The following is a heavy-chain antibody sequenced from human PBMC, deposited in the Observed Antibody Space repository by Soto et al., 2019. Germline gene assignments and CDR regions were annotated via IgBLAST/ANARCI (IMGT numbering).Heavy chain of an antibody. Sequence: EERLSESGGGLIHPGGSLRLSCAASGFSFSHYALSWVRQAPGKGLEWVSESSSDGGSTSYPDSVRGRFIISRDRSKETLYLQMNTVRLEDTAVYFCARERTLSLIPQTYFDLWGRGTLVTVSS. CDR1: GFSFSHYA. CDR3: ARERTLSLIPQTYFDL. D-gene: IGHD2-2*02. J-gene: IGHJ2*01. V-gene: IGHV3-23*01. CDR2: SSSDGGST.